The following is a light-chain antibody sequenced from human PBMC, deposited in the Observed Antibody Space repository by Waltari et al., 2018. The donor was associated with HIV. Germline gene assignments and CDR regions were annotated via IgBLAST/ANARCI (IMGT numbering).Light chain of an antibody. CDR2: DVS. CDR1: SSDVGGYNY. J-gene: IGLJ2*01. V-gene: IGLV2-14*01. CDR3: SSYTSSSTFYVV. Sequence: QSALTQPASVSGSPGPSITISCTGTSSDVGGYNYVAWYHQHPGKAPKLMIYDVSNRPSGVSNRFSGSKSGNTASLTISGLQAEDEADYYCSSYTSSSTFYVVFGGGTKLTVL.